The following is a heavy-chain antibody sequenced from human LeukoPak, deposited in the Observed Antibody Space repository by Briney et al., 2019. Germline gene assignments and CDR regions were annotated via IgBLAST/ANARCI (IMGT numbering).Heavy chain of an antibody. CDR1: GFIFSDYY. CDR3: GLSCMNPSYYYGIDV. D-gene: IGHD2-8*01. CDR2: IDRSGATA. J-gene: IGHJ6*02. Sequence: GGSLRLSCAASGFIFSDYYMTWIRQAPGKGLDWVSYIDRSGATAFYADSVKGRFTMSRDNARNSLHLQMNDPRPEDSAVYYCGLSCMNPSYYYGIDVWGQGTTVRVSS. V-gene: IGHV3-11*01.